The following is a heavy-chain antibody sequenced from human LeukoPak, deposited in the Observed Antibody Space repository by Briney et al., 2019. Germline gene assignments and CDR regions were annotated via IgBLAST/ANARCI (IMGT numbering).Heavy chain of an antibody. CDR3: AKPVYSSSWSPFDY. CDR1: GFTFSSYG. J-gene: IGHJ4*02. CDR2: ISYDGSDK. Sequence: GGSLRLSCAASGFTFSSYGMHWVRQAPGKGLEWVAVISYDGSDKYYADSVKGRFTISRDNSKNTLYLQMNSLRAEDTAVYYCAKPVYSSSWSPFDYWGQGTLVTVSS. V-gene: IGHV3-30*18. D-gene: IGHD6-13*01.